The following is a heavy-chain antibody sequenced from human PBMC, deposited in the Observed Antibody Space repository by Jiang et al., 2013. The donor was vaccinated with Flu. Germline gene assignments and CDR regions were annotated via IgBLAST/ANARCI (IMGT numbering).Heavy chain of an antibody. J-gene: IGHJ4*02. CDR2: IWFDGSKK. CDR1: GFSFSNYD. V-gene: IGHV3-33*01. CDR3: ARGSGLPDWGLDY. Sequence: QLLESGGGVVQPGRSLRLSCAASGFSFSNYDMHWVRQAPGRGLEWVAVIWFDGSKKYYGGSVKGRFTISRDNSKNTVFLQVNSLRAEDTALYYCARGSGLPDWGLDYWGQGTLVTVSS. D-gene: IGHD3-3*01.